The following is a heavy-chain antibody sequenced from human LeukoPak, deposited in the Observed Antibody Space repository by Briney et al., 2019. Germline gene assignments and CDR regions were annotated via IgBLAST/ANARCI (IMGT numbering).Heavy chain of an antibody. CDR1: GGSVSSGNYY. J-gene: IGHJ4*02. Sequence: PSETLSLTCTVSGGSVSSGNYYRSWIRQPAGKALEWIGRMYTSGATNYNPSLKSRVTMSMDKSKNQFSLKLTSVTAADTAVYYGAAMIGYFDYWGQGALVTVSS. V-gene: IGHV4-61*02. CDR2: MYTSGAT. CDR3: AAMIGYFDY. D-gene: IGHD3-22*01.